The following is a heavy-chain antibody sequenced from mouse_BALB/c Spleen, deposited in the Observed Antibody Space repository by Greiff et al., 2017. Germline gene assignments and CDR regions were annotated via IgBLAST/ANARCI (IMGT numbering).Heavy chain of an antibody. CDR2: IWSGGST. CDR3: ARKGRYFDV. D-gene: IGHD3-3*01. Sequence: VKLEESGPGLVQPSQSLSITCTVSGFSLTSYGVHWVRQSPGKGLEWLGVIWSGGSTDYNAAFISRLSISKDNSKSQVFFKMNSLQANDTAIYYCARKGRYFDVWGAGTTVTVSS. J-gene: IGHJ1*01. V-gene: IGHV2-2*02. CDR1: GFSLTSYG.